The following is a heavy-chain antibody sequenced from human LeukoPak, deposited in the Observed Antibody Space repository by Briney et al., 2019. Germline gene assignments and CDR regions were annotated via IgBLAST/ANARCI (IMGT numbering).Heavy chain of an antibody. Sequence: SETLSLTCTVSGGSISSGNWWSWVRQPPGKGLEWIGEIYHSGSTNYNPSLKSRVTISVDNSKNQFSLKLSSVTAADTAVYYCARDGAAAAGSYFDYWGQGTLVTVSS. CDR1: GGSISSGNW. D-gene: IGHD6-13*01. CDR2: IYHSGST. J-gene: IGHJ4*02. CDR3: ARDGAAAAGSYFDY. V-gene: IGHV4-4*02.